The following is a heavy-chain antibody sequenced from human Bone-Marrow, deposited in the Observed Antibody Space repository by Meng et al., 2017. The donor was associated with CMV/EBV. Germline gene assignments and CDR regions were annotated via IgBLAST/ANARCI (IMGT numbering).Heavy chain of an antibody. D-gene: IGHD3-3*01. CDR1: GYTFTSYG. Sequence: ASVKVSCKASGYTFTSYGISWVRQAPGQGLEWMGWISAYNGNTNYAQKLQGRVTMTTDTSTSTAYMELRSLRSDDTAVYYCAREKEGITIFGVVIATYGMDVWGQGTTVTVCS. V-gene: IGHV1-18*01. CDR3: AREKEGITIFGVVIATYGMDV. J-gene: IGHJ6*02. CDR2: ISAYNGNT.